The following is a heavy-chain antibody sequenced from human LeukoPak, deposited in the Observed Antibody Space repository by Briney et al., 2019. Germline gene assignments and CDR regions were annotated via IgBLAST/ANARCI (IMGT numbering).Heavy chain of an antibody. Sequence: GASVKVSCKASGYTFTGYYMHWVRRAPGQGLEWMGWINPNSGGTNYAQKFQGRVTMTRDTSISTAYMELSRLRSDDTAVYYCARDHITMIVVVGFDPWGQGTLVTVSS. CDR1: GYTFTGYY. CDR2: INPNSGGT. V-gene: IGHV1-2*02. CDR3: ARDHITMIVVVGFDP. D-gene: IGHD3-22*01. J-gene: IGHJ5*02.